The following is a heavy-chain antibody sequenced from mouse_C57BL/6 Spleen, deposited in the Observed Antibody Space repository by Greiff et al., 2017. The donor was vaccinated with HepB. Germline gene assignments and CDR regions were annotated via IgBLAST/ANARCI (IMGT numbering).Heavy chain of an antibody. CDR2: IYPGAGDT. CDR1: GYAFSSYW. D-gene: IGHD1-1*01. J-gene: IGHJ4*01. V-gene: IGHV1-80*01. Sequence: VQLQQSGAELVKPGASVKISCKASGYAFSSYWMNWVKQRPGKGLEWIGQIYPGAGDTNYNGKLKGKATLTADKSSSTAYMQLSSLTSEDSAVYFGAREVTTVVAYYAMDYWGQGTAVTVSS. CDR3: AREVTTVVAYYAMDY.